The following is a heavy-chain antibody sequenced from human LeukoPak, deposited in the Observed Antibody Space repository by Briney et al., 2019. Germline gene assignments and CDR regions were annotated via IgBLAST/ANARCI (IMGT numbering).Heavy chain of an antibody. CDR1: GVSLSSFW. CDR3: AGTCSGGGCYGFDL. D-gene: IGHD2-15*01. Sequence: GGSLRLSCTATGVSLSSFWVHWVRQAPGRGLEWVANIKEDGSEKHYVDSVKGRLTVSRDNAKNSLSLQMNSLRGEDTAVYYCAGTCSGGGCYGFDLWGQGTMVTVSS. V-gene: IGHV3-7*04. CDR2: IKEDGSEK. J-gene: IGHJ3*01.